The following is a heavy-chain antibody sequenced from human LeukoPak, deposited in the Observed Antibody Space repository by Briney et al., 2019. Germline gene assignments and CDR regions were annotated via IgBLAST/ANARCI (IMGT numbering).Heavy chain of an antibody. J-gene: IGHJ4*02. CDR1: GLTFRSFC. Sequence: PGGSLRLSCAVSGLTFRSFCMSWVRQSPGKGLEWVAHINQDGSAKYFVDSVRGRFTISRDNSKNSLHLQMNTLRAEDTAVYYCARERDGRFFDYWGQGTLVTVSS. D-gene: IGHD5-24*01. CDR2: INQDGSAK. V-gene: IGHV3-7*01. CDR3: ARERDGRFFDY.